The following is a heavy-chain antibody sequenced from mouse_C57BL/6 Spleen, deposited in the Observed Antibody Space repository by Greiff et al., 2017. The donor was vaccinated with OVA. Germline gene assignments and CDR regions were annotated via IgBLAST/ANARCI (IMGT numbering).Heavy chain of an antibody. CDR1: GYTFTSYW. J-gene: IGHJ4*01. CDR2: IYPGSGST. D-gene: IGHD1-2*01. Sequence: QVQLQQSGAELVKPGASVKMSCKASGYTFTSYWITWVKQRPGQGLEWIGDIYPGSGSTNYNEKFKSKATLTVDTSSSTAYMQLSSLTSEDSAVYYCARGIYYGYDEGAMDYWGQGTSVTVSS. CDR3: ARGIYYGYDEGAMDY. V-gene: IGHV1-55*01.